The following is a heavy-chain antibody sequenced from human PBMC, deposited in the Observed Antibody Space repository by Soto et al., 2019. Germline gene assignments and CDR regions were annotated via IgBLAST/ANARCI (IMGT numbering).Heavy chain of an antibody. CDR3: AKSPNTRSATASYDGRGD. J-gene: IGHJ6*02. CDR1: GGSFTNYI. D-gene: IGHD3-22*01. V-gene: IGHV1-69*02. CDR2: IIPVLGVE. Sequence: QVQLVQSGAEVKKPGSSVKVSCKASGGSFTNYIFTWVRQAPGQGLEWMGRIIPVLGVEYYAQKFQGRVTXXAXXSRTTAHMELSTLQSEDTAVYYCAKSPNTRSATASYDGRGDWGLGKTVTVPS.